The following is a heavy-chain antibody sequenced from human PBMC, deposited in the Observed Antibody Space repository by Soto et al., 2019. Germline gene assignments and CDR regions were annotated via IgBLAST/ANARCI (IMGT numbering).Heavy chain of an antibody. V-gene: IGHV3-30*18. CDR1: GFTFSSYG. Sequence: QVQLVESGGGVVQPGRSLRLSCAASGFTFSSYGMHWVRQAPGKGLEWVAVISSDGSNKHYADSLKGRFTISRDNSKNTLYLQMNSLRPEDTAVYYCAKTGESGYDWGWFDPWGQGTLVTVSS. CDR2: ISSDGSNK. CDR3: AKTGESGYDWGWFDP. J-gene: IGHJ5*02. D-gene: IGHD5-12*01.